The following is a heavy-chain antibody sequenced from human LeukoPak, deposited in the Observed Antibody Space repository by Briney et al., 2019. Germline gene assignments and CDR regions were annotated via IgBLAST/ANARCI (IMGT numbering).Heavy chain of an antibody. CDR1: GYTFIRYY. Sequence: ASVKVSCKPSGYTFIRYYMHWVRQAPGQGLEWMGIINPSGGSTSYAQKFQGRVTMTRDTSTSTVYKELSRLRSEVTAVYYCARGGYGDRVDYWGQGTLVSVSS. J-gene: IGHJ4*02. CDR2: INPSGGST. CDR3: ARGGYGDRVDY. V-gene: IGHV1-46*01. D-gene: IGHD4-17*01.